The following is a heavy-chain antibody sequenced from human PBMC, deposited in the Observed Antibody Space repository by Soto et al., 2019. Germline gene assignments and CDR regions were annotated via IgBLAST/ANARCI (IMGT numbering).Heavy chain of an antibody. CDR1: GGTFSSYA. CDR3: ASRGAMESGYYYYGMDV. Sequence: QVQLVQSGAEVKKPGSSVKVSCKASGGTFSSYAISWVRQAPGQGLEWMGGIIPIFGTANYAQKFQGRVTITADESTSTAYMELSSLSSEDTAVYYCASRGAMESGYYYYGMDVWGQGTTVTVSS. V-gene: IGHV1-69*01. D-gene: IGHD5-18*01. CDR2: IIPIFGTA. J-gene: IGHJ6*02.